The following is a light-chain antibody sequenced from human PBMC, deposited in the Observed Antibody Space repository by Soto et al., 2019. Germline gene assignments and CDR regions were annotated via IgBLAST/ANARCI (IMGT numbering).Light chain of an antibody. CDR1: QSVSST. J-gene: IGKJ1*01. CDR2: GAS. V-gene: IGKV3-15*01. Sequence: EIVMTQSPATLSVSPGERATLSCRASQSVSSTLAWYQQKLGQAPRLLIYGASTRATGIPARFSGSGSGTEFTLTISSLQSEDFAVYYCQHYNNWPPWTFGQGTKVEIK. CDR3: QHYNNWPPWT.